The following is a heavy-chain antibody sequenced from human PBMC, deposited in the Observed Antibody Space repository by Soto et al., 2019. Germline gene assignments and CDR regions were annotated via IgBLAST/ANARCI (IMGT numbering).Heavy chain of an antibody. CDR3: ARDLGSSWYVKWFDP. V-gene: IGHV3-30-3*01. CDR2: ISYDVSNK. J-gene: IGHJ5*02. D-gene: IGHD6-13*01. Sequence: QVQLVESGGGVVQPGRSLRLSCAASGFTFSSYAMHWVRQAPGKGLEWVAFISYDVSNKYYADSVKGRFTISRDNSKTTLYLQMNSLRAEDTAVYYCARDLGSSWYVKWFDPWGQGTLVTVSS. CDR1: GFTFSSYA.